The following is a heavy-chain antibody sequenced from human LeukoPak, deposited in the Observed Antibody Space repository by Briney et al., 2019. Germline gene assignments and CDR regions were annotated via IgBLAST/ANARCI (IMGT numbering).Heavy chain of an antibody. J-gene: IGHJ4*02. CDR3: ASLYGTYFDY. CDR1: GFTLSSYS. Sequence: GGSLRLSCAASGFTLSSYSMNWVRQAPGKGLEWVSSIISSSNYIYYADSVKGRFTISRDNAKNLLYPQMNSLRAEDTAVYYCASLYGTYFDYWGQGTLVTVSS. D-gene: IGHD3-10*01. V-gene: IGHV3-21*01. CDR2: IISSSNYI.